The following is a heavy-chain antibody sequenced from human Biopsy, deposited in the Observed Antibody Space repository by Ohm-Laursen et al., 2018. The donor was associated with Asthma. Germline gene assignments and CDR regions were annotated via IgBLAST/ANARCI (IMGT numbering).Heavy chain of an antibody. J-gene: IGHJ6*02. CDR2: FIPVLGTP. D-gene: IGHD5-12*01. CDR1: GDSFNNFA. Sequence: GSSVKVSCKASGDSFNNFAISWVRQAPGQGLEWMGGFIPVLGTPDHAQMFEGRVTITADESTSTAYMELSSLRSEDTAVYYCARGYSGTDRIVYYYSGLEVWGQGTTVTVSS. CDR3: ARGYSGTDRIVYYYSGLEV. V-gene: IGHV1-69*01.